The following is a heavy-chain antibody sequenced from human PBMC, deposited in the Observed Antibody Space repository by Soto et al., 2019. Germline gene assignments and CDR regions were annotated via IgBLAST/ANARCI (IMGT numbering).Heavy chain of an antibody. CDR2: IYYSGST. V-gene: IGHV4-30-4*01. Sequence: SETLSLTCTVSGGSISSADYYWSWIRQPPGKGLEWIGYIYYSGSTYYNPSLKSRVTISVDTSKNQFSLKLSSVTAADTAVYYCARLVQLLQGRWFDPWGQGTLVTSPQ. CDR3: ARLVQLLQGRWFDP. J-gene: IGHJ5*02. CDR1: GGSISSADYY. D-gene: IGHD1-1*01.